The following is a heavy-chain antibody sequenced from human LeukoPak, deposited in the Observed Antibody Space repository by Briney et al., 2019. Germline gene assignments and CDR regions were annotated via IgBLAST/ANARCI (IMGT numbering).Heavy chain of an antibody. V-gene: IGHV4-34*01. D-gene: IGHD2/OR15-2a*01. CDR3: ARDNITALNY. CDR2: INHSGST. CDR1: GGSFSGYY. J-gene: IGHJ4*02. Sequence: SETLSLTCAVYGGSFSGYYWSWIRQPPGKGLEWIGEINHSGSTNYNPSLKSRVTISVDTSKNQFSLKLSSVTAADTAVYYCARDNITALNYWGQGTLVTVPS.